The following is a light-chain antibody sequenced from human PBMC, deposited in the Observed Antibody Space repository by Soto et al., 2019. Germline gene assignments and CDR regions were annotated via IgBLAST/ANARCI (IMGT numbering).Light chain of an antibody. Sequence: IQLTQTPSTLYSSVGDEVTITCRASQTISRWLAWYQQKPGRAPKLLIYDASTLESGVPSRFSGIGSGTDFTLTISSLLPEDFAVYYCQQYNDWPPWTFCQGTKVDIK. V-gene: IGKV1-5*01. CDR1: QTISRW. CDR2: DAS. CDR3: QQYNDWPPWT. J-gene: IGKJ1*01.